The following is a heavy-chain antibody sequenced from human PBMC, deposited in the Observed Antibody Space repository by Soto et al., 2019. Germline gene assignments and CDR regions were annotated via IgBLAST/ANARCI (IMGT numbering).Heavy chain of an antibody. CDR3: ARDSAHYYDSSGYLCG. J-gene: IGHJ4*02. V-gene: IGHV1-18*01. D-gene: IGHD3-22*01. Sequence: XSVKVSCTSSGYTFTSYCIRWVRQAPGQGLEWMGWISAYNGNTNYAQKLQGRVTMTTDTSTSTAYMELRSLRSDDTAVYYCARDSAHYYDSSGYLCGWGQGTLVTVSS. CDR1: GYTFTSYC. CDR2: ISAYNGNT.